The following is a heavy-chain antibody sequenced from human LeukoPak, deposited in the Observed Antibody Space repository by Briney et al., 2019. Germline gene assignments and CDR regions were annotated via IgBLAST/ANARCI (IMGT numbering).Heavy chain of an antibody. CDR3: ARVGIAVAGTGGDWFDP. D-gene: IGHD6-19*01. CDR2: IYTSGST. CDR1: GGSISNYY. J-gene: IGHJ5*02. V-gene: IGHV4-4*07. Sequence: NTSETLSLTCTVSGGSISNYYWSWIRQPAGKGLEWIGRIYTSGSTNYNPSLKSRVTISVDTSKNQFSLKLSSVTAADTAVYYCARVGIAVAGTGGDWFDPWGQGTLVTVSS.